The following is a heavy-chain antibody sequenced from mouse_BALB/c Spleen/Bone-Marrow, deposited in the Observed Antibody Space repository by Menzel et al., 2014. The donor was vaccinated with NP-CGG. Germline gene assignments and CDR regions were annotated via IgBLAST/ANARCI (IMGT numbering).Heavy chain of an antibody. D-gene: IGHD2-2*01. J-gene: IGHJ4*01. CDR2: ISYSGNT. Sequence: DVQLQESGPGLVKPSQSLSLTCTVTGYSITSDYACNWIRQFPGNKLEWMGYISYSGNTNYNPSLKSRISITRDTSKNQFFLQLSSVTTEDTATYYCARGGYDDAMDYWGQGTSVTVSS. CDR3: ARGGYDDAMDY. V-gene: IGHV3-2*02. CDR1: GYSITSDYA.